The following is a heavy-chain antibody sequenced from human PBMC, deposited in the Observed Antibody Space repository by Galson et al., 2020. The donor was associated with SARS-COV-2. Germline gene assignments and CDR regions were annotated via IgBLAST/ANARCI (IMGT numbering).Heavy chain of an antibody. Sequence: VRQAPGQGLEWMGWINPNSGGTNYAQKFQGRVTMTRDTSISTAYMELSRLRSDDTAVYYCAREVGATPWYYYYGMDVWGQGTTVTVSS. CDR2: INPNSGGT. D-gene: IGHD1-26*01. CDR3: AREVGATPWYYYYGMDV. V-gene: IGHV1-2*02. J-gene: IGHJ6*02.